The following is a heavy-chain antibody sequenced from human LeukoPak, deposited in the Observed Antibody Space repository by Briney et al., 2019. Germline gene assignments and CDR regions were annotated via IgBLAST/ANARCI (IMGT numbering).Heavy chain of an antibody. CDR2: INHSGST. CDR3: ARHLKDWLLGYYFDY. V-gene: IGHV4-34*01. D-gene: IGHD3/OR15-3a*01. J-gene: IGHJ4*02. Sequence: PSETLSLTCAVYGGSFSDYDWSWIRQPPGKGLEWIGEINHSGSTNYNPSLKSRVTISVDTSKNQFSLKLSSVTAADTAVYYCARHLKDWLLGYYFDYWGQGTLVTVSS. CDR1: GGSFSDYD.